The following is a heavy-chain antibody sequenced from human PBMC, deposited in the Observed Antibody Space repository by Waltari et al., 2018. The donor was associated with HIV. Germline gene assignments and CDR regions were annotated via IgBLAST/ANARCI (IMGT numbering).Heavy chain of an antibody. D-gene: IGHD4-17*01. Sequence: QVTLKESGPALVKPTQTLTLTCTFSGFSLSTSGMRVSWIRQPPGKALEWLARIDWDDDKFYSTSLKTRLTISKDTSKNQVVLTMTNMDPVDTATYYCARTSRTRLGRGYGDNNHFDYWGQGTLVTVSS. V-gene: IGHV2-70*04. CDR3: ARTSRTRLGRGYGDNNHFDY. CDR1: GFSLSTSGMR. CDR2: IDWDDDK. J-gene: IGHJ4*02.